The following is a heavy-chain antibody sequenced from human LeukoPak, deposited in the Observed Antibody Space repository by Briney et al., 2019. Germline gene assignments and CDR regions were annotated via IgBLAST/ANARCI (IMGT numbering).Heavy chain of an antibody. D-gene: IGHD3-9*01. CDR2: INPSGDST. J-gene: IGHJ3*02. CDR3: ARDIDSVHFDM. CDR1: RYTFTSYY. V-gene: IGHV1-46*01. Sequence: GAAVKVSCKASRYTFTSYYMHWVRQSPGQRLEWMGIINPSGDSTTYAQKFQGRVTMTRDTSTSTVYMELSSLRSEDTAVYYCARDIDSVHFDMWGHGTMVSVSS.